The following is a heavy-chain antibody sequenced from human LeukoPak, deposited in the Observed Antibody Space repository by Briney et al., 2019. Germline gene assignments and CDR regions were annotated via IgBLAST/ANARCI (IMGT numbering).Heavy chain of an antibody. V-gene: IGHV4-34*01. D-gene: IGHD3-22*01. J-gene: IGHJ4*02. CDR1: GGSFSGYY. CDR3: ARSEYCYDSSGYPYFGY. Sequence: SETLSLTCAVYGGSFSGYYWSWIRQPPGKGLEWIGEINHSGSTNYNPSLKSRVTISVDTSKNQFSLKLSSVTAADTAVYYCARSEYCYDSSGYPYFGYWGQGTLVTVSS. CDR2: INHSGST.